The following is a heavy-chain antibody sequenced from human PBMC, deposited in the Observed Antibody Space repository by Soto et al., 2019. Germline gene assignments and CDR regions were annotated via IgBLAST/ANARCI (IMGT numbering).Heavy chain of an antibody. J-gene: IGHJ3*02. D-gene: IGHD1-26*01. CDR2: INPSDSYT. CDR3: ARHWGHSGAFDI. Sequence: LKISWNCPGYIFTSYLISVGQQIPGKGPWMIWRINPSDSYTNYSPYFQGNVTISADKSISTAYLQWSSLKASDTAMYYCARHWGHSGAFDIWGQGTMVTVSS. CDR1: GYIFTSYL. V-gene: IGHV5-10-1*01.